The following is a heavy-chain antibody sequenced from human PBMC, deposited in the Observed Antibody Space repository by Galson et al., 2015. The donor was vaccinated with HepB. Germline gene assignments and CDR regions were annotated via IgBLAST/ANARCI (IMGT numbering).Heavy chain of an antibody. V-gene: IGHV3-23*01. J-gene: IGHJ4*02. CDR3: AKDYYDSSDYFYYFDY. Sequence: SLRLSCAVSGLTFSSYAMSWVRQAPGKGLEWVSGISSRNGATYYADSVKGRFTISRDNSKNTLYLEMNSLRAEDTAVYYCAKDYYDSSDYFYYFDYWGQGTLVTVSS. CDR2: ISSRNGAT. CDR1: GLTFSSYA. D-gene: IGHD3-22*01.